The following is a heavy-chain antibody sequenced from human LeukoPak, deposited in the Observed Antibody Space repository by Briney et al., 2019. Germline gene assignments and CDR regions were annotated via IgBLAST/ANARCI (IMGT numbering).Heavy chain of an antibody. V-gene: IGHV4-59*01. Sequence: SETLSLTCTVHGGSISSYYWSWIRQSPGKGLEWIGFIYYSGNTNYNPPLKSRVTISVDTSKNQFSLRLNSVTAADTAVYYCARCGNSWDWYFDLWGRGTLVTVST. CDR3: ARCGNSWDWYFDL. CDR2: IYYSGNT. D-gene: IGHD4-23*01. CDR1: GGSISSYY. J-gene: IGHJ2*01.